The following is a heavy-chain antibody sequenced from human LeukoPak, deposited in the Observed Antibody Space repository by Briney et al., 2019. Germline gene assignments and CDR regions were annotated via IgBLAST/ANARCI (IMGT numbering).Heavy chain of an antibody. J-gene: IGHJ4*02. V-gene: IGHV3-48*03. Sequence: PGGSLRLSCAASGFTFSSYEMNWVRQAPGKGLEWVSYISSSGSTIYYADSVKGRFTISRDNAKNSLYLQMNSLRAEDTAVYYCASLLGPSYGGNSIDYWGQGTLVTVSS. CDR1: GFTFSSYE. CDR2: ISSSGSTI. CDR3: ASLLGPSYGGNSIDY. D-gene: IGHD4-23*01.